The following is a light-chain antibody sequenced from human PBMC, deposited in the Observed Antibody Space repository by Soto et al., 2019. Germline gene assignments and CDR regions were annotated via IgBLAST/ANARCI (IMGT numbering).Light chain of an antibody. J-gene: IGKJ1*01. CDR1: QTVASNY. V-gene: IGKV3-20*01. CDR3: QQYINSRWT. CDR2: SAS. Sequence: EIVLTQSPGTLSLSPGERATLSCRATQTVASNYFAWYQQKPGQAPRLLMNSASSRATGVPDRFSGSGSGTDFTLTISRLEPEDFAVYYCQQYINSRWTFGQGTKVDI.